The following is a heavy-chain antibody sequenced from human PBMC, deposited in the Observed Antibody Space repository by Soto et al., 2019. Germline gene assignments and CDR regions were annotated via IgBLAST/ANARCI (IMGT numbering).Heavy chain of an antibody. J-gene: IGHJ3*02. D-gene: IGHD2-8*01. CDR2: IVVGSGNT. Sequence: SVKGSCKASGFTFTSSSVQWVRQARGQRLEWIGWIVVGSGNTNYAQKFQERVTITRDMSTSTAYMELSSLRSEDTAVYYCAADRLFDIVLMVYATRDIWGQGTMVTVSS. V-gene: IGHV1-58*01. CDR1: GFTFTSSS. CDR3: AADRLFDIVLMVYATRDI.